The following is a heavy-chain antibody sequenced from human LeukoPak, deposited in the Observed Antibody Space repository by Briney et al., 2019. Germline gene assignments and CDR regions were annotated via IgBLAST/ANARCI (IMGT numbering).Heavy chain of an antibody. Sequence: ASVKVSCKASGYTFTSYYMHWVRQAPGQGLEWMGWISAYNGNTNYVQKFQGRVTMTTDTSTNIADMELRSLRSDDTAVYYCARDDREQWLPPNGMDVWGQGTTVIVSS. J-gene: IGHJ6*02. CDR1: GYTFTSYY. CDR3: ARDDREQWLPPNGMDV. V-gene: IGHV1-18*04. D-gene: IGHD6-19*01. CDR2: ISAYNGNT.